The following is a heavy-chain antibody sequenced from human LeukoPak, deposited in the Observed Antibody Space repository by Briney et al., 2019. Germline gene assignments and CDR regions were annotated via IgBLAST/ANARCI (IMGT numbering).Heavy chain of an antibody. CDR1: GGFINSYY. Sequence: TSETLSLTCTVSGGFINSYYWSWIRQPPGKGLEWIGYIYYSGTTNYNPSLKSRVTISVDTSKNQFSLKLTSVTAADTAVYYCARHRVAYSSVWYGPYYYYGMDVWGQGTTVTVSS. J-gene: IGHJ6*02. V-gene: IGHV4-59*08. CDR3: ARHRVAYSSVWYGPYYYYGMDV. CDR2: IYYSGTT. D-gene: IGHD6-19*01.